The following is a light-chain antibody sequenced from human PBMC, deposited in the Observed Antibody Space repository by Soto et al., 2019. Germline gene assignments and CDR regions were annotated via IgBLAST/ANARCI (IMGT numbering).Light chain of an antibody. Sequence: QSVLTQPPSVSGAPGQRVTISCTGSSSNIGAGYDVHWYQQLPGTAPKLLIYGNSNGPSGVPDRFSGSKSGTSASLAITGLQAEDEADYYCQSYDSSLSGSGVVFGGGTKLTVL. V-gene: IGLV1-40*01. CDR3: QSYDSSLSGSGVV. J-gene: IGLJ2*01. CDR2: GNS. CDR1: SSNIGAGYD.